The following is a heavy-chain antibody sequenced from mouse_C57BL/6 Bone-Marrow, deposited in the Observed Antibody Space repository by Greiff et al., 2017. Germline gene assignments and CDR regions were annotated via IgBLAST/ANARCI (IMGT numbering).Heavy chain of an antibody. V-gene: IGHV1-15*01. Sequence: SGAELVRPGASVTLSCKASGYTFTDYEMHWVKQTPVHGLEWIGAIDPETGGTAYNQKFKGKAILTADKSSSTAYMELRSLTSEDSAVYYCTYNWYFDVWGTGTTVTVSS. D-gene: IGHD2-12*01. CDR1: GYTFTDYE. J-gene: IGHJ1*03. CDR3: TYNWYFDV. CDR2: IDPETGGT.